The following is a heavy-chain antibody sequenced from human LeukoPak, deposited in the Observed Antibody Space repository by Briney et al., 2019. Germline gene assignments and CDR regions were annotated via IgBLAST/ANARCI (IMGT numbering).Heavy chain of an antibody. D-gene: IGHD4-17*01. CDR1: GFTFSSYS. V-gene: IGHV3-48*02. CDR3: ASLSGGDYRSIDY. J-gene: IGHJ4*02. Sequence: GGSLRLSCAASGFTFSSYSMNWVRQAPGKGLEWVSYISSSSTIYYADSVKGRFTISRDNAKNSLYLQMNSLRDEDTAVYYCASLSGGDYRSIDYWGQGTLVTVSS. CDR2: ISSSSTI.